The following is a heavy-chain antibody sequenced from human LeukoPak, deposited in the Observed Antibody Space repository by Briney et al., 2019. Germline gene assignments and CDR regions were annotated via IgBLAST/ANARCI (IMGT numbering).Heavy chain of an antibody. Sequence: ASVKVSCKASGYTFRSYDINWVRQASGQGLERMGWMNPGTGNTGYAPKFLGRATMTRNTPISTAYRALNSLTSCETSGYYFARGRFDPWGQGTQVIVSS. J-gene: IGHJ5*02. V-gene: IGHV1-8*01. CDR2: MNPGTGNT. CDR1: GYTFRSYD. CDR3: ARGRFDP.